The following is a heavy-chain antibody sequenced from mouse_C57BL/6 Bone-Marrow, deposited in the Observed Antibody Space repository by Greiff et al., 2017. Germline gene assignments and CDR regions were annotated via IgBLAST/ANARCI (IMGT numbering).Heavy chain of an antibody. CDR1: GFSLTSYG. CDR3: ARQLRVRRSWFAY. J-gene: IGHJ3*01. D-gene: IGHD3-2*02. CDR2: IWSGGST. Sequence: VKLVESGPGLVQPSQSLSITCTVSGFSLTSYGVHWVRQSPGKGLEWLGVIWSGGSTDYNAGFISRLSISKYNSKSHVFFKMNSLQDDDNAIYYWARQLRVRRSWFAYWGQGTLAIVSA. V-gene: IGHV2-2*01.